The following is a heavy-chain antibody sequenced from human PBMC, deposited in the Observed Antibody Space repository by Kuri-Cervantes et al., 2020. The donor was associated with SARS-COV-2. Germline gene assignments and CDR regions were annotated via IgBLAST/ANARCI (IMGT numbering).Heavy chain of an antibody. J-gene: IGHJ2*01. Sequence: GGSLRLSCAASGFTFSSYAMSWVRQAQGKGLEWVSAISGSGGSTYYADSVKGRFTISSDNSKNTLYLQMNSLRAEDTAVYYCAKDPTYYDFWSGPITFYWYFDLWGRGTLVTVSS. D-gene: IGHD3-3*01. CDR2: ISGSGGST. CDR1: GFTFSSYA. CDR3: AKDPTYYDFWSGPITFYWYFDL. V-gene: IGHV3-23*01.